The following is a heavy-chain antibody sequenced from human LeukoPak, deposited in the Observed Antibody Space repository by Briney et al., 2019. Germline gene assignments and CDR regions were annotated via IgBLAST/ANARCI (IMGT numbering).Heavy chain of an antibody. CDR1: GGSLSSYV. J-gene: IGHJ4*02. CDR3: ARHSSGWYVIDY. CDR2: IYYGGST. V-gene: IGHV4-59*08. Sequence: SETLSLTCTVSGGSLSSYVWSWIRQPPGKGLEWVGYIYYGGSTNYNPSLKSRVTISVDTSKNQFSLNLSSVTAADTAVYYCARHSSGWYVIDYWGQGTLVTVSS. D-gene: IGHD6-19*01.